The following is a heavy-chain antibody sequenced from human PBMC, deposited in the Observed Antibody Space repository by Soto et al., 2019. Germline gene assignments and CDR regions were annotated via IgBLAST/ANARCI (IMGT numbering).Heavy chain of an antibody. Sequence: QVYLVQSGGGVVQPGRSLRLSCAASGFTFRKYGMHWVRQAPGKGLEWVSVIWFDGSQTYYADSVKGRFTVSRDNSNSVLFLQIDNLRAEDTAIYYCARYNSGHSDYWGQGTLVTVSS. CDR1: GFTFRKYG. D-gene: IGHD1-26*01. V-gene: IGHV3-33*01. CDR3: ARYNSGHSDY. CDR2: IWFDGSQT. J-gene: IGHJ4*02.